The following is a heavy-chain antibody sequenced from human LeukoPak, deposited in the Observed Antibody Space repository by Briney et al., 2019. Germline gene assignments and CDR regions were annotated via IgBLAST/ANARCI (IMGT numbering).Heavy chain of an antibody. CDR3: ARDPVCGGDCYFGPVDY. CDR1: GYTFTSYA. Sequence: ASVKVSCKASGYTFTSYAMHWVRQAPGQRLEWMGWSNAGNGNTKYSQKFQGRVTITRDTSASTAYMELSSLRSEDTAVYYCARDPVCGGDCYFGPVDYWGQGTLVTVSS. CDR2: SNAGNGNT. V-gene: IGHV1-3*01. D-gene: IGHD2-21*02. J-gene: IGHJ4*02.